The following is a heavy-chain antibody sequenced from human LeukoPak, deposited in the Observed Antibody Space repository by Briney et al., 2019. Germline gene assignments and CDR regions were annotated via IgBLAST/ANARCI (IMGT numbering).Heavy chain of an antibody. D-gene: IGHD1-7*01. J-gene: IGHJ4*02. CDR2: IDNNDGRK. CDR1: GLTFTSQA. CDR3: ARDNWNYSMGYYFDY. Sequence: GGSLRLSCAASGLTFTSQAMSWFRQAPGKGLEWVSAIDNNDGRKYYADSVKGRFTISRDNSKNMLYLQMNSLRAEDTAVYYCARDNWNYSMGYYFDYWGQGTLVTVSS. V-gene: IGHV3-23*01.